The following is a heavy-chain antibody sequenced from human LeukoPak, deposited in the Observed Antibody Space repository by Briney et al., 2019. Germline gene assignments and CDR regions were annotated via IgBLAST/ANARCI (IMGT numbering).Heavy chain of an antibody. CDR3: AKICGSCQSGIFDY. D-gene: IGHD2-15*01. Sequence: GGSLRLSCAASGLTFSSYWMSWVRQAPGKGLEWVANIKQDGSERNYVESVKGRFTISRDNAKNSLYLQMNSLRAEDTAVYYCAKICGSCQSGIFDYWGQGTLVTVSS. CDR1: GLTFSSYW. CDR2: IKQDGSER. V-gene: IGHV3-7*05. J-gene: IGHJ4*02.